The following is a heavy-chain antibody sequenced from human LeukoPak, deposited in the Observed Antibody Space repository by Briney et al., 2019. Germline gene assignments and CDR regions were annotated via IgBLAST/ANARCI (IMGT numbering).Heavy chain of an antibody. V-gene: IGHV3-48*03. D-gene: IGHD3-10*01. J-gene: IGHJ4*02. CDR2: IDATGDTI. CDR3: ARDSSGMLRGYSDY. Sequence: GGSLRLSCAASGFTFSSYEFNWVRQAPGKGLQWISYIDATGDTIFYSDSVRGRFTISRDNTRNSLFLQMNSLRAEDTAVYYCARDSSGMLRGYSDYWGLGTLVTVSS. CDR1: GFTFSSYE.